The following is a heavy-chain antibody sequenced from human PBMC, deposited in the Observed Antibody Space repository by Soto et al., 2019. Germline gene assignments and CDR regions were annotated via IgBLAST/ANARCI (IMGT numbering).Heavy chain of an antibody. V-gene: IGHV3-33*01. CDR2: IWYDGSNK. J-gene: IGHJ4*02. CDR3: ARGGPSETTVHYLDY. CDR1: GFTFSSYG. D-gene: IGHD4-17*01. Sequence: GGSLRLSCAASGFTFSSYGMHWVRQAPGKGLEWVAVIWYDGSNKYYADSVKGRFTISRDNSKNTLYLQMNSLRAEDTAVYYCARGGPSETTVHYLDYWGQGTLVTVSS.